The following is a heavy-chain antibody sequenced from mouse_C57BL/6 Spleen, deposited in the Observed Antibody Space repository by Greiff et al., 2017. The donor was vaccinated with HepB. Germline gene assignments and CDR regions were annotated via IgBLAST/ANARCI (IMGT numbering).Heavy chain of an antibody. J-gene: IGHJ4*01. D-gene: IGHD3-2*02. CDR1: GYTFTDYY. CDR2: INPNNGGT. V-gene: IGHV1-26*01. Sequence: EVKLQQPGPELVKPGASVKISCKASGYTFTDYYMNWVKQSHGKSLEWIGDINPNNGGTSYNQKFKGKATLTVDKSSSTAYMELRSLTSEDSAVYYCAAQGGDYWGQGTSVTVSS. CDR3: AAQGGDY.